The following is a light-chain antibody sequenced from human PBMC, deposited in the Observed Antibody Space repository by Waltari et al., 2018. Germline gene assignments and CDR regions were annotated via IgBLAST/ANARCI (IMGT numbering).Light chain of an antibody. V-gene: IGKV1-39*01. CDR2: AAS. Sequence: DIQMTQSPPSLSASAGDRVTITCRASQSISSYLNWYQQKPGIAPKLRIYAASSLQSGVPSRFSGSGSGRDFTLIISSLQPEDFATYSCQQSYSHTRTFGQGTKVEIK. J-gene: IGKJ1*01. CDR1: QSISSY. CDR3: QQSYSHTRT.